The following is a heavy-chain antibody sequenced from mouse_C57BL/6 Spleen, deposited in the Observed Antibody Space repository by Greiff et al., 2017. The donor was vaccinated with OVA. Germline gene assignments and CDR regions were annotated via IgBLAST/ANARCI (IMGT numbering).Heavy chain of an antibody. CDR3: ARSYYGNYGGAMDY. D-gene: IGHD2-1*01. J-gene: IGHJ4*01. V-gene: IGHV1-9*01. Sequence: VQLQQSGAELMKPGASVKLSCKATGYTFTGYWIDGVKQRTGQGLEWIGEVFPGSGSTNYNEKFKGKATFTADTSSNTAYMQLSSLTTEDSAIYYCARSYYGNYGGAMDYWGQGTSVTVSS. CDR1: GYTFTGYW. CDR2: VFPGSGST.